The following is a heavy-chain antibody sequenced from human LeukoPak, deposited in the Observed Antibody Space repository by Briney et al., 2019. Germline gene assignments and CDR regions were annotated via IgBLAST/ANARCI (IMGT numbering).Heavy chain of an antibody. CDR1: GFTFSSYA. CDR3: ARERQLVPGAFDI. CDR2: ISYDGSNK. D-gene: IGHD6-13*01. J-gene: IGHJ3*02. Sequence: GRSLRLSCAASGFTFSSYAMHWVRQAPGKGLEWVAVISYDGSNKYYADSVKGRFTISRDNSKNTLYLQMNSLRAEDTAVYYCARERQLVPGAFDIWGQGTMVTVSS. V-gene: IGHV3-30-3*01.